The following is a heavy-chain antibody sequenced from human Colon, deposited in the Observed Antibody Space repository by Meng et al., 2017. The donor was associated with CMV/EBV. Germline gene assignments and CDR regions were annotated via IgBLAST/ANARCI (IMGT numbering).Heavy chain of an antibody. CDR3: ARVGLSGSYLHS. J-gene: IGHJ4*02. Sequence: GESLKISCAASGFTFSSYGMNWVRQAPGKGLEWVSSISSSSYIYYADSVKGRFTISRDNAKNSLYLQMNSLRAEDTAVYYCARVGLSGSYLHSWGQGTLVTVSS. CDR1: GFTFSSYG. V-gene: IGHV3-21*01. D-gene: IGHD1-26*01. CDR2: ISSSSYI.